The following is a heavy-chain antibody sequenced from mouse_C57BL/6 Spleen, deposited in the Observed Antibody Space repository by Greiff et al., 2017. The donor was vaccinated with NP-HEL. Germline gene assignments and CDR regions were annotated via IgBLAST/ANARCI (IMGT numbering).Heavy chain of an antibody. J-gene: IGHJ4*01. Sequence: EVKVVESGGGLVQPGGSLKLSCAASGFTFSDYYMYWVRQTPEKRLEWVAYISNGGGSTYYPDTVKGRFTISRDNAKNTLYLQMSRLKSEDTAMYYCARLIYYDYEDYAMDYWGQGTSVTVSS. V-gene: IGHV5-12*01. CDR2: ISNGGGST. CDR1: GFTFSDYY. CDR3: ARLIYYDYEDYAMDY. D-gene: IGHD2-4*01.